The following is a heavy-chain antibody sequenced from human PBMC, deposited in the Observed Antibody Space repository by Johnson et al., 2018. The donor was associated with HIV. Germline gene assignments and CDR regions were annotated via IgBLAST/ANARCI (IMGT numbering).Heavy chain of an antibody. D-gene: IGHD5-24*01. CDR2: ISGSGGST. CDR1: GFTFSTYY. Sequence: VQLVESGGGVAQPGTSLRLSCAASGFTFSTYYVNCVRQAPGNGLEWVSAISGSGGSTYYADSVKGRFSISRDNAKNSLYLQMNSLRAEDTAVYYCARGLWPQRWAFDIWGQGTMVTVSS. CDR3: ARGLWPQRWAFDI. J-gene: IGHJ3*02. V-gene: IGHV3-21*04.